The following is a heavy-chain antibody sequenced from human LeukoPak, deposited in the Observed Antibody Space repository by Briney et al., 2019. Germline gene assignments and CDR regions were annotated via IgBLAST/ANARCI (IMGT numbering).Heavy chain of an antibody. D-gene: IGHD6-13*01. Sequence: PGGSLRLSCAASGFTFSSYSMNWVRQAPGKGLEWVSSISISSSYIYYADSVKGRFTISRDNAKNSLYLQMNSLRAEDTAVYYCASLDYAAAGTMIWGQGTLVTVSS. CDR1: GFTFSSYS. CDR2: ISISSSYI. V-gene: IGHV3-21*04. CDR3: ASLDYAAAGTMI. J-gene: IGHJ4*02.